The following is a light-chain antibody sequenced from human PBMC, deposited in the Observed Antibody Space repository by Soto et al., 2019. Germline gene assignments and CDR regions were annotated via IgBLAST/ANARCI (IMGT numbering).Light chain of an antibody. V-gene: IGLV4-69*01. CDR3: QTWGTGIHGGV. CDR1: SGHSSYA. J-gene: IGLJ2*01. Sequence: QLVLTQSPSASASLGASVKLTCTLSSGHSSYAIAWHQQQPEKGPRYLMKLNSDGSHSKGDGIPDRFSGSSSGAERYLTISSLQCEDEADYYCQTWGTGIHGGVFGGGTKLTVL. CDR2: LNSDGSH.